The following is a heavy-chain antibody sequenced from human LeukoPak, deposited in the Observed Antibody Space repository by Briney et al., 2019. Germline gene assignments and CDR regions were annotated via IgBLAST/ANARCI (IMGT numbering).Heavy chain of an antibody. Sequence: PGRSLRLSCTASGFTFGDYAMSWVRQAPGKGLEWVGLIRSKAFGGTTEYAASVKGRFTISRDESKSIAYLQMNSLKTEDTAVYYCTRGPDLDTVLGRGLMFTVLLDFWGQGTLVTVSS. CDR3: TRGPDLDTVLGRGLMFTVLLDF. CDR1: GFTFGDYA. V-gene: IGHV3-49*04. CDR2: IRSKAFGGTT. J-gene: IGHJ4*02. D-gene: IGHD5-18*01.